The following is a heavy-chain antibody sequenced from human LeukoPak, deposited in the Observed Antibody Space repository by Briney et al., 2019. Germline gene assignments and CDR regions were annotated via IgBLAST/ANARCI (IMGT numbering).Heavy chain of an antibody. D-gene: IGHD6-19*01. V-gene: IGHV4-59*12. CDR3: ARDLGLSWLGTSYFDY. CDR2: IYYSGST. CDR1: GGSISTYY. J-gene: IGHJ4*02. Sequence: KSSETLSLTCTVSGGSISTYYWSWIRQPPGKGLEWIGYIYYSGSTYYNPSLKSRVTISVDTSKNQFSLKLSSVTAADTAVYYCARDLGLSWLGTSYFDYWGQGALVTVSS.